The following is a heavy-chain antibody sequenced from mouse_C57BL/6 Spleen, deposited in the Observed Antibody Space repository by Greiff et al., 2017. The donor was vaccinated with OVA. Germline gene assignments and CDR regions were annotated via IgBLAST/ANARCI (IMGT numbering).Heavy chain of an antibody. CDR2: IYPGDGDT. CDR1: GYAFSSSW. V-gene: IGHV1-82*01. J-gene: IGHJ2*01. Sequence: QVQLKESGPELVKPGASVKISCKASGYAFSSSWMNWVKQRPGKGLEWIGRIYPGDGDTNYNGKFKGKATLTADKSSSTAYMQLSSLTSEDSAVYFCARSVIYYYGSSWGYFDYWGQGTTLTVSS. CDR3: ARSVIYYYGSSWGYFDY. D-gene: IGHD1-1*01.